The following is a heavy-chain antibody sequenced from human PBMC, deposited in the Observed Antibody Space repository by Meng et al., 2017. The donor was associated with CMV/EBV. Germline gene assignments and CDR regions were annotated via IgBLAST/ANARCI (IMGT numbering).Heavy chain of an antibody. CDR1: GFIFSSYS. D-gene: IGHD3-3*01. V-gene: IGHV3-21*01. J-gene: IGHJ6*02. Sequence: GESLKISCAASGFIFSSYSMNWVRQAPGKGLEWVSSISSSSSYIYYADSVKGRFTISRDNAKNSLYLQMNSLRAEDTAVYYCARVCNTSPYYDFWSGYFSADVYGMDVWGQGTTVTVSS. CDR3: ARVCNTSPYYDFWSGYFSADVYGMDV. CDR2: ISSSSSYI.